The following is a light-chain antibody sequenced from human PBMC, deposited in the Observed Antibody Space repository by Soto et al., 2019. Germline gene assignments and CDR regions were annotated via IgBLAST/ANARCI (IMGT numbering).Light chain of an antibody. CDR2: DAS. Sequence: DIQMTQSPSSLSASVGDRVTITCRASHAISNFLSWYQQKPGKAPKLLIYDASDLETGVPSTFSGNGYGTDFSFTITSLQPEHVGTYYCQQYRSVPPTFGQGTKLEIK. CDR1: HAISNF. J-gene: IGKJ2*01. CDR3: QQYRSVPPT. V-gene: IGKV1-33*01.